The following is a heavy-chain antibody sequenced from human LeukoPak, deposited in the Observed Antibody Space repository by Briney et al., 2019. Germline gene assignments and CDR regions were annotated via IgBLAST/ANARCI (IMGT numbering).Heavy chain of an antibody. CDR2: IYYSGST. J-gene: IGHJ4*02. CDR3: ARGTWSSSIDY. D-gene: IGHD6-6*01. Sequence: PSETLSLTCTVSGGSISSSSYYWSWIRQPPGKGLEWIGYIYYSGSTYYNPSLKSRLTISGDTSKNQFSLRLSSVTAADTAVYYCARGTWSSSIDYWGQGTLVTVSS. CDR1: GGSISSSSYY. V-gene: IGHV4-30-4*01.